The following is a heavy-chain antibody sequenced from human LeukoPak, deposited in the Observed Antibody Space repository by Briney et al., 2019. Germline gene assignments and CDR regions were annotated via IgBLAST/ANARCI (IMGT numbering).Heavy chain of an antibody. CDR1: GFTFCSYS. J-gene: IGHJ4*02. CDR2: ISSSSYI. CDR3: ARDVDGYNWTDAGFDY. D-gene: IGHD1-20*01. Sequence: GGSLRLSCAASGFTFCSYSMNWVPQAPGKGLEWVSAISSSSYIYYADSVKGRFTLSRDNAKNSLYLQMNSLRAEDTAVYYCARDVDGYNWTDAGFDYWGQGTLVTVSS. V-gene: IGHV3-21*01.